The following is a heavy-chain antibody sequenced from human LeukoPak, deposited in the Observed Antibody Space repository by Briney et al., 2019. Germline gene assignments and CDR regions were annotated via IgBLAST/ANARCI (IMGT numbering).Heavy chain of an antibody. J-gene: IGHJ4*02. CDR3: ARDNTMIFSF. V-gene: IGHV3-7*01. CDR2: IKQDGSEK. Sequence: GGSLRLSCAASGFTFSSYWMSWVRQAPGKGLKGVANIKQDGSEKCYVDSVKGRFTISRDNAKNSLYLQMNSLRAEDTAVYYCARDNTMIFSFWGQGTLVTVSS. CDR1: GFTFSSYW. D-gene: IGHD3/OR15-3a*01.